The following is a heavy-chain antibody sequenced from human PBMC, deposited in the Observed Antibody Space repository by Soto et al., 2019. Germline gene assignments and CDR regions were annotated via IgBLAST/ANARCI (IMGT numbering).Heavy chain of an antibody. CDR2: IYYSGST. CDR1: GGSISSYY. V-gene: IGHV4-59*01. J-gene: IGHJ4*02. Sequence: SETLSLTCTVSGGSISSYYWSWIRQPPGKGLEWIGYIYYSGSTNYNPSLKSRVTISVDTSKNQFSLKLSSVTAADTAVYYCATNQCYYGDYEGPYYFDYWGQGTLVTVSS. D-gene: IGHD4-17*01. CDR3: ATNQCYYGDYEGPYYFDY.